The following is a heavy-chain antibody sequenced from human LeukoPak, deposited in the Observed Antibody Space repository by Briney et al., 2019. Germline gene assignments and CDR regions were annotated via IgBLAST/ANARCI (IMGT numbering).Heavy chain of an antibody. CDR2: ITGSGGNT. CDR1: GFTFSNYA. V-gene: IGHV3-23*01. Sequence: GGSLRLSCAASGFTFSNYAMSWVRQAPGKGLEWVSAITGSGGNTYYADSVKGRFTISRDNSKNTVFLRMNSLRAEDTAVYYCAKWGDYDVLTGYYVSDYWGQGTLVTVSS. D-gene: IGHD3-9*01. J-gene: IGHJ4*02. CDR3: AKWGDYDVLTGYYVSDY.